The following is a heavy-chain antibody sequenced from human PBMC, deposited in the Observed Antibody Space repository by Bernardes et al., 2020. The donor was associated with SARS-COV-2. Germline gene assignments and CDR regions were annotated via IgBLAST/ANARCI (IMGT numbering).Heavy chain of an antibody. Sequence: SETLSLTCTVSGGSITTFYWSWIRQPAGKGLEWIGRIYSSGTTNYNPSLKSRVTISVDTSKNQFSLKLSSVTAADTAVYYCVRVDNWNYRAFDLWGQGTMVTVSS. CDR2: IYSSGTT. V-gene: IGHV4-4*07. J-gene: IGHJ3*01. CDR1: GGSITTFY. CDR3: VRVDNWNYRAFDL. D-gene: IGHD1-7*01.